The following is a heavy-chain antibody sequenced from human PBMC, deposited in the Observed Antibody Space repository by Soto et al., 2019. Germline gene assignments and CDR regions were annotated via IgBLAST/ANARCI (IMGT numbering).Heavy chain of an antibody. CDR3: ARDPGGSGWYFNWFDP. CDR1: GFTFSSYE. CDR2: ISSSGSTI. J-gene: IGHJ5*02. D-gene: IGHD6-19*01. Sequence: PGGSLRLSCAASGFTFSSYEMNWVRQAPGKGLEWVSYISSSGSTIYYADSVKGRFTISRDNAKNSLYLQMNSLRAEDTAVYYCARDPGGSGWYFNWFDPWGQGTLVTVSS. V-gene: IGHV3-48*03.